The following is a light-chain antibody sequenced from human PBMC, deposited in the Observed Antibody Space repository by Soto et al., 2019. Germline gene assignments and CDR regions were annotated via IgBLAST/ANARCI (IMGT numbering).Light chain of an antibody. CDR1: SSNIGSYF. J-gene: IGLJ2*01. Sequence: QPVLTQPPSASGTPGQRVTISCSGSSSNIGSYFVYWFQQLPGAAPKLLIYRNNQRPSGVPDRFSGFKSGTSASLAISGLRSEDEADYYCAAWDDSLSVLFGGGTKLTVL. V-gene: IGLV1-47*01. CDR3: AAWDDSLSVL. CDR2: RNN.